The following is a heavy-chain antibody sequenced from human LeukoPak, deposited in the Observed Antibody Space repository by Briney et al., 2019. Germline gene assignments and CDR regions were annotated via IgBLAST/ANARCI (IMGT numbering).Heavy chain of an antibody. CDR3: ARDLGSGSDDAFDI. CDR1: GFTFSSYS. D-gene: IGHD3-10*01. CDR2: ISSSSSYI. J-gene: IGHJ3*02. Sequence: GGSLRLSCAASGFTFSSYSMNWVRQAPGKGLEWVSSISSSSSYIYYADSVKGRFTISRDNAKNSLYLQMNSLRAEDTAVYYCARDLGSGSDDAFDIWGQGTMVTVSS. V-gene: IGHV3-21*01.